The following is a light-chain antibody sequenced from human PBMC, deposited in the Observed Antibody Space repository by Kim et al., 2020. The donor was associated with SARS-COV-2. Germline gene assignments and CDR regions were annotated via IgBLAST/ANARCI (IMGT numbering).Light chain of an antibody. CDR2: GAS. Sequence: VSPGERATLSCRASQSVSSNLAWYQQKPGQAPRLLIYGASTRATGIPARFSGSGSGTEFTLTISSLQSEDFAVYYCQQYSNWPFTFGQGTKVDIK. V-gene: IGKV3-15*01. CDR1: QSVSSN. CDR3: QQYSNWPFT. J-gene: IGKJ1*01.